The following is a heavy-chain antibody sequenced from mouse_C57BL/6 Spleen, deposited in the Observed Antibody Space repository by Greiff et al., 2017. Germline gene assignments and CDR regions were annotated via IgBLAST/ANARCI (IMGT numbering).Heavy chain of an antibody. D-gene: IGHD1-1*01. Sequence: EVMLVESGGDLVKPGGSLKLSCAASGFTFSSYGMSWVRQTPDKRLEWVATISSGGSYTYYPDSVKGRFTIARDNAKNTLYLQISSLKSEDTAMYYCARHDGSSYGYYFDYWGQGTTRTVSS. CDR2: ISSGGSYT. CDR1: GFTFSSYG. J-gene: IGHJ2*01. CDR3: ARHDGSSYGYYFDY. V-gene: IGHV5-6*01.